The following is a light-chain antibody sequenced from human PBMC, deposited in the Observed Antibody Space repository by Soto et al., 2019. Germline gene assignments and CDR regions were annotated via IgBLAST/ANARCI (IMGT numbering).Light chain of an antibody. CDR1: ETVAGSY. J-gene: IGKJ1*01. V-gene: IGKV3-20*01. CDR3: QLYGTSPKT. CDR2: GAS. Sequence: EIVLTQSPGTLSLSPGERATLSCRASETVAGSYLAWYQQKPGQAPRLLIHGASTRATGIADRFSGSGSGTDFTLTISRLEPEDFEVYYCQLYGTSPKTLGQGTKVDI.